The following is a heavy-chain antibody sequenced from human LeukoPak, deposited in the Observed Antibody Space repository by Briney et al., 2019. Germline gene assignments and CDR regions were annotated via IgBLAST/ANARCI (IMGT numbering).Heavy chain of an antibody. CDR2: IYYSGST. CDR1: GGSISSSSYY. Sequence: SETLSLTCTVSGGSISSSSYYWGWIRQPPGKGLEWIGSIYYSGSTYYNPSLKSRVTISVDTSKNQFSLKLSSVTAADTAVYYCARDARPEAYSNLYYFDYWGQGTLVTVSS. CDR3: ARDARPEAYSNLYYFDY. V-gene: IGHV4-39*07. J-gene: IGHJ4*02. D-gene: IGHD4-11*01.